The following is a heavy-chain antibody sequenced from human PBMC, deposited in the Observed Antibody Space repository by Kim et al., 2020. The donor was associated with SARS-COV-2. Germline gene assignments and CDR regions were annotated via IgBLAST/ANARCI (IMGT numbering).Heavy chain of an antibody. J-gene: IGHJ6*02. CDR3: ARGGYCSSTSCYDYYYYGMDV. CDR1: GYTFTSYD. D-gene: IGHD2-2*01. Sequence: ASVKVSCKASGYTFTSYDINWVRQATGQGLEWMGWMNPNSGNTGYAQKFQGRVTMTRNTSISTAYMELSSLRSEDTAVYYCARGGYCSSTSCYDYYYYGMDVWGQGTTVTVSS. CDR2: MNPNSGNT. V-gene: IGHV1-8*01.